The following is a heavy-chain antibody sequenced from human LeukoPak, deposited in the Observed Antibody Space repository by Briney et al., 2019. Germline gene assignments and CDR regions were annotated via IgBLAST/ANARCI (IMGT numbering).Heavy chain of an antibody. J-gene: IGHJ5*02. D-gene: IGHD3-10*01. CDR3: ARGQGLWFGNWFDP. CDR1: GGSFSGYY. Sequence: PSETLSLACAVHGGSFSGYYWSWIRQPPGKGLEWIGEINHSGSTNYNPSLKSRVTISVDASKNQFSLKLSSVTAADTAVYYCARGQGLWFGNWFDPWGQGTLVTVSS. V-gene: IGHV4-34*01. CDR2: INHSGST.